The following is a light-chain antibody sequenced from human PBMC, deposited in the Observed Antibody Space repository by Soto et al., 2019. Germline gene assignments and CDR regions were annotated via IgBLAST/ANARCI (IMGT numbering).Light chain of an antibody. J-gene: IGKJ5*01. CDR3: QQYNNWPPAIT. Sequence: EIVMTQSPATLSVSPGGRATLSCRASQSISDTLAWYQQKPGQAPRLLIYGASTRATGTPARFSGSGSGTEFTLTISSLQSEDFAVYYCQQYNNWPPAITFGQGTRLEIK. CDR2: GAS. CDR1: QSISDT. V-gene: IGKV3-15*01.